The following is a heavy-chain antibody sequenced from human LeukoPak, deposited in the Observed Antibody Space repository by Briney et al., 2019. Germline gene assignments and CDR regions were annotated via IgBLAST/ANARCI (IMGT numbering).Heavy chain of an antibody. V-gene: IGHV4-39*01. J-gene: IGHJ5*02. D-gene: IGHD2-2*01. CDR2: IYYSGST. Sequence: PSETLSLTCAVYGGSFSGYYWGWIRQPPGKGLEWIGSIYYSGSTYYNPSLKSRVTISVDTSKNQFSLKLSSVTAADTAVCYCARRPARYCSSTSCPNWFDPWGQGTLVTVSS. CDR3: ARRPARYCSSTSCPNWFDP. CDR1: GGSFSGYY.